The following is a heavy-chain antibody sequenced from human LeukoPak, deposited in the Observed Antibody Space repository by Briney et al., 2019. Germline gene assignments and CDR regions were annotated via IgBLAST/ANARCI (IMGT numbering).Heavy chain of an antibody. V-gene: IGHV5-51*01. Sequence: GESLKISCKGSGYSFTSYWIGRVRQMPGKGLEWMGIIYPGDSDTRYSPSFQGQVTISADKSISTAYLQWSSLKASDTAMYYCARPSGYLEGPNDAFDIWGQGTMVTVSS. CDR2: IYPGDSDT. CDR3: ARPSGYLEGPNDAFDI. D-gene: IGHD5-18*01. CDR1: GYSFTSYW. J-gene: IGHJ3*02.